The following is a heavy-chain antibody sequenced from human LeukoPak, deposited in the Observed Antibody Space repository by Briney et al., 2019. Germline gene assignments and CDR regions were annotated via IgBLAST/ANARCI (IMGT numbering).Heavy chain of an antibody. D-gene: IGHD2-2*01. CDR3: AGLLSLNWFDP. V-gene: IGHV5-51*01. CDR2: IYPSDSGT. Sequence: KPGSLMLTCCKGSGSCITSCLIGCVRETAEKGLEWMGIIYPSDSGTRYSPSFQGQGTISADKSISTAYLQWSSLKASDTAMYYCAGLLSLNWFDPWGQGTLVTVSS. CDR1: GSCITSCL. J-gene: IGHJ5*02.